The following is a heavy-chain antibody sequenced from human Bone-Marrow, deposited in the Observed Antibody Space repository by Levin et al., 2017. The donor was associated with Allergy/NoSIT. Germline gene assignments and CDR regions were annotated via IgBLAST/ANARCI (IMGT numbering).Heavy chain of an antibody. V-gene: IGHV4-59*01. CDR3: ARARDNFGYLPLDY. CDR1: GGSMSRYY. CDR2: IYYTGDA. D-gene: IGHD5-18*01. Sequence: SETLSLTCTVSGGSMSRYYWSWIRQSPERGLEWIGYIYYTGDASYNPSLEGRVAISIDTPKNQFSLRLNSVTAADTALYYCARARDNFGYLPLDYWGQGTLVTVSS. J-gene: IGHJ4*02.